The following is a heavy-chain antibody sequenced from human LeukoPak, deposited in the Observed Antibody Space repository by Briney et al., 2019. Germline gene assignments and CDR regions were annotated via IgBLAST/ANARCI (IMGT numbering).Heavy chain of an antibody. V-gene: IGHV4-34*01. Sequence: PSETLSLTCAVYGGSFSGYYWSWIRQPPGKGLEWIGEINHSGSTNYSPSLKSRVTISVDTSKNQFSLKLSSVTAADTAVYYCARALGIAARTAVLYYYYYMDVWGKGTTVTVSS. CDR3: ARALGIAARTAVLYYYYYMDV. CDR1: GGSFSGYY. CDR2: INHSGST. D-gene: IGHD6-6*01. J-gene: IGHJ6*03.